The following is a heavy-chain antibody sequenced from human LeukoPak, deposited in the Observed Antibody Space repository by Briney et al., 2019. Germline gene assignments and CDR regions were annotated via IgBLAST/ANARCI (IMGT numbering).Heavy chain of an antibody. D-gene: IGHD1-26*01. V-gene: IGHV4-34*01. J-gene: IGHJ4*02. CDR3: AGGFGGSTSGY. Sequence: PSETLSLTCAVYGGSFSGYYWSWIRQPPGKGLEWIGEINHSGSTNYNPSLKSRVTISVDTSKNQFSLKLSSVTAADTAVYYCAGGFGGSTSGYWGQGTLVTVSS. CDR1: GGSFSGYY. CDR2: INHSGST.